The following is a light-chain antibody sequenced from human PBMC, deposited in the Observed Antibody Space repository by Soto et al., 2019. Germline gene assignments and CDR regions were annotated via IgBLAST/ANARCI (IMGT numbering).Light chain of an antibody. CDR3: SSERSRSTVV. Sequence: QSALTQPASVSGSPGQSITISCTGTSSDVGGYNYVSWYQQHPGKAPKLMIYEVNNRPSGVSNRFSGSKSGNTASLTISGLQAEDEGDYHCSSERSRSTVVFGGGTKLTVL. V-gene: IGLV2-14*01. CDR2: EVN. J-gene: IGLJ2*01. CDR1: SSDVGGYNY.